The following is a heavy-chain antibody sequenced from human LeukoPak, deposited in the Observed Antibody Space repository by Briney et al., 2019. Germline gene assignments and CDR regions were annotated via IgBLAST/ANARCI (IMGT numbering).Heavy chain of an antibody. J-gene: IGHJ4*02. CDR3: ARDGLSPLDY. V-gene: IGHV4-28*03. Sequence: SETLSLTCAVSGYSITSSSWWGWIRQPPGKGLEWIGYIYYSGSTYYNPSLKGRVTISVDTSKNQFSLKLSSVTAADTAVYYCARDGLSPLDYWGQGTLVTVSS. CDR1: GYSITSSSW. CDR2: IYYSGST.